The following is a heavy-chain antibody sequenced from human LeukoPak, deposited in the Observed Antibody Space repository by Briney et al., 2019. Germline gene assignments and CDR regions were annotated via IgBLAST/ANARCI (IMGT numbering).Heavy chain of an antibody. Sequence: PGRSLRLSCAASGFTFSSYGMHWVRQAPGKGLEWVAVIWYDGSNKYYADSVKGRFTISRDNSKNTLYLQMNSLRAEDTAVYYCAKGGDMVVVVAATWFDYWGQGTLVTVSS. CDR3: AKGGDMVVVVAATWFDY. CDR2: IWYDGSNK. CDR1: GFTFSSYG. J-gene: IGHJ4*02. V-gene: IGHV3-33*06. D-gene: IGHD2-15*01.